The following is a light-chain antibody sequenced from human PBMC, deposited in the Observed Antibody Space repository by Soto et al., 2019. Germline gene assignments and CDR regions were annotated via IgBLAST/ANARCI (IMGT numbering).Light chain of an antibody. CDR1: QSVVSSH. V-gene: IGKV3-20*01. CDR2: GAS. CDR3: QQYGSSPPWT. Sequence: EIVLTQSPGTLSLSPGERATLSCRASQSVVSSHLAWYQQKPGQAPRLLIYGASSRATGIPDRFSGSGSGTDFTLTISRLEPEDFAVYYCQQYGSSPPWTFGQGTKVDIK. J-gene: IGKJ1*01.